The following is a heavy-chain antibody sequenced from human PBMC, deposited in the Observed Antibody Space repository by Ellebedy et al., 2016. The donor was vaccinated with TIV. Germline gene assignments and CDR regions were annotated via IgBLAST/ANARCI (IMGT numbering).Heavy chain of an antibody. D-gene: IGHD5-12*01. CDR2: INDDGSTT. J-gene: IGHJ4*02. Sequence: HTGGSLRLSCAAFGFTFGSYWMHWVRQGPGKGLVCISSINDDGSTTTYVDSVKGRVTVSRDNAKNTLYLQMNSLRAEDTAVYYCARRNPGGYDPFFDLWGQGTLVTVSS. V-gene: IGHV3-74*01. CDR3: ARRNPGGYDPFFDL. CDR1: GFTFGSYW.